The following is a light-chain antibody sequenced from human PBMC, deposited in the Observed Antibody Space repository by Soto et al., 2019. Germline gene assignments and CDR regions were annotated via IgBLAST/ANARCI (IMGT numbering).Light chain of an antibody. J-gene: IGKJ1*01. V-gene: IGKV1-5*03. CDR2: KAS. Sequence: MSLYPGARCGSVGEGVTITCRASQTISSWLAWYQQKPGKAPKLLIYKASTLKSGVPSRFSGSGSGTAFTLTVCGLRPGYWDSYCSELSISDAAASAHGTKVDIK. CDR1: QTISSW. CDR3: ELSISDAAA.